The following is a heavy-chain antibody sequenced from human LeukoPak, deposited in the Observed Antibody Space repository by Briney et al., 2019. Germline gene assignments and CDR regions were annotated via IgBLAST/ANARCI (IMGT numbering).Heavy chain of an antibody. CDR1: GGSISSYY. J-gene: IGHJ4*02. CDR3: ARAVVAATQEYYFDY. D-gene: IGHD2-15*01. V-gene: IGHV4-59*01. CDR2: VYYSGST. Sequence: PSETLSLTCTVSGGSISSYYWNWIRQPPGKGLEWIGYVYYSGSTNYNPSLKSRVTISVDTSKNQFSLKLSSVTAADTAVYYCARAVVAATQEYYFDYWGQGTLVTVSS.